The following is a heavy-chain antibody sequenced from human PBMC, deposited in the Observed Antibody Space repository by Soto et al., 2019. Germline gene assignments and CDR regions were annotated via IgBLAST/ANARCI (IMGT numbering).Heavy chain of an antibody. CDR1: GGSFSGYY. D-gene: IGHD2-2*01. J-gene: IGHJ6*02. Sequence: KPSETLSLTCAVYGGSFSGYYWSWIRQPPGKGLEWIGEINHSGSTNYNPSLKSRVTISVDTSKNQFSLKLSSVTAADTAVYYCARSARYCSSTSCYLYYYYGMDVWGQGTTVTVS. V-gene: IGHV4-34*01. CDR2: INHSGST. CDR3: ARSARYCSSTSCYLYYYYGMDV.